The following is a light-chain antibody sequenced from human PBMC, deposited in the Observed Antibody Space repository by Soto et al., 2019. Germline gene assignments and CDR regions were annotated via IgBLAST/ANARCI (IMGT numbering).Light chain of an antibody. V-gene: IGKV3-11*01. Sequence: EIVLTQSPATLSLSPGEGATLSCTTGQSISTSLAWYQQKPGQAPRLLIYDASKRATAIPDRFSGSGSETDFALTISSLEPEDFAVYYCQQRSDWPRTFGQGTKVEIK. CDR2: DAS. J-gene: IGKJ2*01. CDR1: QSISTS. CDR3: QQRSDWPRT.